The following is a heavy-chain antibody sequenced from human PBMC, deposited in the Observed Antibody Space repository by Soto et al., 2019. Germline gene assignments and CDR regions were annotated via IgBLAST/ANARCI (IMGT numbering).Heavy chain of an antibody. J-gene: IGHJ5*02. CDR3: ARVQRISMILVP. Sequence: QMQLQESGPRLVKTSETLSLTCNVSGGSIISTDYYWGWVRQPPGKGLEWIGSIYYRGSTYYNPSLQSRVTISVDTSKNRFSLNLTSLTATDTAVYYCARVQRISMILVPWGQGTPVTVSS. CDR2: IYYRGST. CDR1: GGSIISTDYY. D-gene: IGHD3-22*01. V-gene: IGHV4-39*02.